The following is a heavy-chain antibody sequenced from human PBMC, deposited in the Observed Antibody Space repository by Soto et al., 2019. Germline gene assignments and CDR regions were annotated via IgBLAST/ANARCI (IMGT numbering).Heavy chain of an antibody. V-gene: IGHV5-10-1*01. D-gene: IGHD1-1*01. CDR3: ARQDNWNDHYGMDV. J-gene: IGHJ6*02. Sequence: HGESLKISCKGSGYSFTSYWISWVRQMPGKGLEWVGRIDPSDSYTNYSPSFQGHVTISADKSISTAYLQWSSLKASDTAMYYCARQDNWNDHYGMDVWGQGTTVTVSS. CDR1: GYSFTSYW. CDR2: IDPSDSYT.